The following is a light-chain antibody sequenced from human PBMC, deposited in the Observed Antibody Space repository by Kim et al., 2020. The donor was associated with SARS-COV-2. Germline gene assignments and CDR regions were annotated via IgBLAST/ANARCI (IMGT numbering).Light chain of an antibody. Sequence: SASVGHRVTITCRASQGINTYLAWYQQRPGKAPKLLIYLASTLESGVPPRFSGSGFGTEFTLTINSLQPDDFATYYCQHYVRFPYTFGQGTKLEI. V-gene: IGKV1-5*03. CDR1: QGINTY. CDR3: QHYVRFPYT. J-gene: IGKJ2*01. CDR2: LAS.